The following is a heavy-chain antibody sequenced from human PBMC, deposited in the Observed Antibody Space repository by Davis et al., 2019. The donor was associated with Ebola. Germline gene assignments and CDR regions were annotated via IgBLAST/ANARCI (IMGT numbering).Heavy chain of an antibody. CDR3: GRHFDYDYGADAFNI. J-gene: IGHJ3*02. D-gene: IGHD4/OR15-4a*01. V-gene: IGHV4-59*08. CDR1: GGSFSGYY. CDR2: IHYSGVT. Sequence: MPSETLSLTCAVYGGSFSGYYWSWIRQPPGKGLEWIGHIHYSGVTNYNPSLNSRVTISVDTSKNQFSLRLSSVTAADTAMYYCGRHFDYDYGADAFNIWGQGTMVSVSS.